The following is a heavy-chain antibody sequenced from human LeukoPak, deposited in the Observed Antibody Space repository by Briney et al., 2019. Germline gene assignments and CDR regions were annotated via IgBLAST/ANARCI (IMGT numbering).Heavy chain of an antibody. J-gene: IGHJ3*02. D-gene: IGHD2-2*01. V-gene: IGHV3-43*02. CDR1: GFTFDDYA. CDR3: AKDIEYRSTTSCSLFDDAFDI. Sequence: PGGSLRLSCAASGFTFDDYAIHWVRQAPGKGLGWVSLISGDGGSTYYADSVRDRFTISRDNSKDSLYLQMNSLRTEDTALYFCAKDIEYRSTTSCSLFDDAFDIWGQGTMVTVSS. CDR2: ISGDGGST.